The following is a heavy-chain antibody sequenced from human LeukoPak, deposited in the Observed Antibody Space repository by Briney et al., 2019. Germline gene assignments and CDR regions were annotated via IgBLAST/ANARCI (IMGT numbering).Heavy chain of an antibody. V-gene: IGHV3-33*01. J-gene: IGHJ4*02. CDR3: ARDRGDFWSRYYTLDY. CDR2: IWYDGSKK. D-gene: IGHD3-3*01. CDR1: GFTFSSYG. Sequence: GGSLRPSCAASGFTFSSYGMHWVRQAPGKGLEWVAVIWYDGSKKYYADSVKGRFTISRDNSKNTLYLQMNSLRAEDTAVYYCARDRGDFWSRYYTLDYWGQGTLVTVSS.